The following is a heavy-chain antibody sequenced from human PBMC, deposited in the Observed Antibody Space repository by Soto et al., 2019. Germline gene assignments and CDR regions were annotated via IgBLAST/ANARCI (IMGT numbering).Heavy chain of an antibody. Sequence: GGSLRLSCAASGFTFSSYGMHWVRQAPGKGLEWVAVIWYDGSNKYYADSVKGRFTISRDNSKNTLYLQMNSLRAEDTAVYYCARDFPAEKAYNWFDPWGQGTLVTVSS. J-gene: IGHJ5*02. V-gene: IGHV3-33*01. CDR2: IWYDGSNK. CDR3: ARDFPAEKAYNWFDP. CDR1: GFTFSSYG.